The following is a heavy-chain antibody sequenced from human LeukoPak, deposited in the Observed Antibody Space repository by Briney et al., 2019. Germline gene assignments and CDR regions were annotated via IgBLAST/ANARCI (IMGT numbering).Heavy chain of an antibody. CDR1: GFTFSSYG. J-gene: IGHJ4*02. D-gene: IGHD5-12*01. Sequence: PGGSLRLSCAASGFTFSSYGMSWVRQPPGKGLEWIGEINHSGSTNYNPSLKSRVTISVDTSKNQFSLKLSSVTAADTAVYYCARIGYADAEIDYWGQGTLVTVSS. CDR3: ARIGYADAEIDY. V-gene: IGHV4-34*01. CDR2: INHSGST.